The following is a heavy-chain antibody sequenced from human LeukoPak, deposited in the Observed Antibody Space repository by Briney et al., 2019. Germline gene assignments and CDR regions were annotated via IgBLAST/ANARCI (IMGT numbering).Heavy chain of an antibody. CDR3: ARGRRVVVPAAIRLYYYYGMDV. D-gene: IGHD2-2*02. CDR1: GGSFSGYY. CDR2: INHSGST. J-gene: IGHJ6*02. Sequence: SETLSLTCAVYGGSFSGYYWSWIRQPPGKGLEWIGEINHSGSTNYNPSLKSRVTISVDTSKNQFSLKLSSVTAADTAVYYCARGRRVVVPAAIRLYYYYGMDVWGQGTTVTVSS. V-gene: IGHV4-34*01.